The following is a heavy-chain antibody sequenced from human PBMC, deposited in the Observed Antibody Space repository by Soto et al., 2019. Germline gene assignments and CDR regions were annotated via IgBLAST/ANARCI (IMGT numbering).Heavy chain of an antibody. Sequence: PSNIVSGTSVVSGYSSIRGFYWGWIRQPPGKRLEWIGNIYHSGSTYFNPSLKSRVNMSVDTSENQFSLKLSSVTATDTALYYCARGALGSSAYFHYWGPGILVPVS. D-gene: IGHD3-10*01. V-gene: IGHV4-38-2*01. CDR1: GYSSIRGFY. J-gene: IGHJ4*02. CDR2: IYHSGST. CDR3: ARGALGSSAYFHY.